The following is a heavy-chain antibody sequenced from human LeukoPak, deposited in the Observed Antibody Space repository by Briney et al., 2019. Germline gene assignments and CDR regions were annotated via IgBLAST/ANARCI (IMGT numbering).Heavy chain of an antibody. V-gene: IGHV3-33*01. Sequence: GGSLRLSCAASGFTFSSYGMHWVRQAPGKGLEWVAVIWYDGSNKYYADSVKGRFTISRDNSKNTLYLQMNSLRAEDTAAYYCAREEPYYYDSSGYYPARGAFDIWGQGTMVTVSS. D-gene: IGHD3-22*01. CDR1: GFTFSSYG. CDR3: AREEPYYYDSSGYYPARGAFDI. J-gene: IGHJ3*02. CDR2: IWYDGSNK.